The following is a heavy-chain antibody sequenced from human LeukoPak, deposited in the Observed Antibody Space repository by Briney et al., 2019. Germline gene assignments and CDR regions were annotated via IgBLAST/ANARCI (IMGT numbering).Heavy chain of an antibody. D-gene: IGHD5-18*01. CDR1: GYTFTSYA. CDR2: INAGNGNT. CDR3: ARAGGIQLWSFGY. V-gene: IGHV1-3*01. J-gene: IGHJ4*02. Sequence: ASVKVSCKASGYTFTSYAMHWVRQAPGQRLEWMGWINAGNGNTEYSQKFQGRVTITRDTSASTAYMELSSLRSEDTAVYYCARAGGIQLWSFGYWGQGTLVTVSS.